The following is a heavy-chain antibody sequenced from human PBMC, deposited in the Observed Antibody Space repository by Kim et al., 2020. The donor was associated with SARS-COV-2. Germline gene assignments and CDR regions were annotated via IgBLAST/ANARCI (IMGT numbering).Heavy chain of an antibody. D-gene: IGHD5-18*01. CDR1: GFTFVDYF. Sequence: GGSLRLSCVASGFTFVDYFMHWVRQAPGKGLVWVSRINSDGSVTNYADSVKGRFTVSRDNAKNTLYLQMNSLRAEDTAVYYCARAYTAPDYWGQGTLVVVSS. CDR3: ARAYTAPDY. V-gene: IGHV3-74*01. J-gene: IGHJ4*02. CDR2: INSDGSVT.